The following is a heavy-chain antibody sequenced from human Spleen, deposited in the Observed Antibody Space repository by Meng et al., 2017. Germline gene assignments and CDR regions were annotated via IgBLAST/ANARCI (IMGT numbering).Heavy chain of an antibody. V-gene: IGHV4-59*08. CDR3: ARGGWSLDY. D-gene: IGHD2-15*01. CDR2: IYYSGST. J-gene: IGHJ4*02. CDR1: GGSISSYY. Sequence: QLQLQESGPGLVKPSEPLSLTCTVLGGSISSYYWSWIRQPPGKGLEWIGYIYYSGSTNYNPSLKSRVTISVDTSKNQFSLNLSSVTAADTAVYYCARGGWSLDYWGQGTLVTVSS.